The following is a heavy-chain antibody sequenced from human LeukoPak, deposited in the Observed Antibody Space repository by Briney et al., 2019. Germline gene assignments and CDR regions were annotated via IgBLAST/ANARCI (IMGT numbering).Heavy chain of an antibody. V-gene: IGHV4-4*02. J-gene: IGHJ4*02. Sequence: PSGTLSLTCAVSGDSISSTSRWSWVRQPPGKGLEWIGEIYHSGTTNYNPSLKSRVTISVDKSKNQFSLNVNSVTAADTAVYYCVRGCSAGSCYGEYWGQGTLVTVSS. CDR1: GDSISSTSR. CDR3: VRGCSAGSCYGEY. D-gene: IGHD2-15*01. CDR2: IYHSGTT.